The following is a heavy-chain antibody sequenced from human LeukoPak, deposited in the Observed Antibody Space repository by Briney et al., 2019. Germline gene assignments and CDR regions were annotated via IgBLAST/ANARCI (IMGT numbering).Heavy chain of an antibody. J-gene: IGHJ4*02. Sequence: PGGSLRLSCAASGFTVSSNYMSWVRQAPGKGLEWVSVTYSGGRTYYADSVKGRFTISRDNSKNTLYLQMNSLRAEDTAVYYCAKDMVSRVAVAGSFDYWGQGTLVTVSS. D-gene: IGHD6-19*01. CDR2: TYSGGRT. CDR3: AKDMVSRVAVAGSFDY. CDR1: GFTVSSNY. V-gene: IGHV3-53*01.